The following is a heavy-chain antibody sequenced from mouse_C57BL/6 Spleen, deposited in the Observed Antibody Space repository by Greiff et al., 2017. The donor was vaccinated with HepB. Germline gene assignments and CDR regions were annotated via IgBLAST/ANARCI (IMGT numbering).Heavy chain of an antibody. J-gene: IGHJ4*01. Sequence: VQLQQPGAELVRPGSSVKLSCKASGYTFTSYWMHWVKQRPIQGLEWIGNIYPSDSETHYNQKFKDKTTLTVDKSSSTAYMQLSSLTSEDSAVYYCAKGLELSFYAMDYWGQGPSVTVSS. D-gene: IGHD1-1*01. CDR3: AKGLELSFYAMDY. V-gene: IGHV1-52*01. CDR2: IYPSDSET. CDR1: GYTFTSYW.